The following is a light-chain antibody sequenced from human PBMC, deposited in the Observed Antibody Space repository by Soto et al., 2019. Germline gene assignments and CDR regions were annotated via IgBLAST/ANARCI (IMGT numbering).Light chain of an antibody. Sequence: QSVLTQPASVSGSPGQSITISCTGTSSDVGGYNYVSWYQQHPGKAPKLMIYEVSNRPSGVSNRFSGSKSGNTASLTISGLQAEDEADYYCSPYTSSSTPRYVFGTGTKVTVL. CDR2: EVS. J-gene: IGLJ1*01. V-gene: IGLV2-14*01. CDR1: SSDVGGYNY. CDR3: SPYTSSSTPRYV.